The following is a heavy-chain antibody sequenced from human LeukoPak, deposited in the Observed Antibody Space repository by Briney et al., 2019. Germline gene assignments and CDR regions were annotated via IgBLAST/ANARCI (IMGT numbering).Heavy chain of an antibody. D-gene: IGHD3-10*01. V-gene: IGHV4-39*07. CDR3: ARDQDYYGSGSYGPDH. CDR2: IYHSGST. J-gene: IGHJ4*02. CDR1: GGSISSYY. Sequence: SETLSLTCTVSGGSISSYYWGWIRQPPGKGLEWIGSIYHSGSTFYNPSLKSRVTISVDTSKNQFSLKLSSVTAADTAIYYCARDQDYYGSGSYGPDHWGQGTQVTVSS.